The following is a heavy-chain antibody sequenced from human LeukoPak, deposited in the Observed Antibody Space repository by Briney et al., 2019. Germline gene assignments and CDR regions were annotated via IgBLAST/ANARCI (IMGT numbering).Heavy chain of an antibody. CDR1: GYTFTSYG. CDR3: ARHLRPYYYDSSGYSSLGY. CDR2: ISAYNGNT. V-gene: IGHV1-18*01. Sequence: ASVKVSCKASGYTFTSYGISWVRQAPGQGLEWMGWISAYNGNTNYAQKLQGRVTMTTDTSTSTAYMELRSLRSDDTAVYYCARHLRPYYYDSSGYSSLGYWGQGTLVTVSS. J-gene: IGHJ4*02. D-gene: IGHD3-22*01.